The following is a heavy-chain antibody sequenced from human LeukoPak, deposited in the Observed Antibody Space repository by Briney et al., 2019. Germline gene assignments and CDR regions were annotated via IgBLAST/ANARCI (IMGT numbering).Heavy chain of an antibody. CDR2: IIPIFGTA. J-gene: IGHJ4*02. CDR3: ARNPYCYDSSGYHLDY. D-gene: IGHD3-22*01. Sequence: SVKVSCKASGGTFSSYAISWVRQAPGQGLEWMGGIIPIFGTANYAQKFQGRVTITADESTSTAYMELSSLRSEDTAVYYCARNPYCYDSSGYHLDYWGQGTLVTVSS. V-gene: IGHV1-69*13. CDR1: GGTFSSYA.